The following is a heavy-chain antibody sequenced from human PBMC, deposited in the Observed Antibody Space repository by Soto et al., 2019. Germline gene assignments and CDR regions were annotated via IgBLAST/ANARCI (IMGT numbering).Heavy chain of an antibody. CDR1: GFTFSSYW. V-gene: IGHV3-7*01. Sequence: EVQLVESGGGLVQPGGSLRISCAVSGFTFSSYWMSWVRQAPGKGLEWVATIKQGGSEKYYVDSVKGRFTISGDNAENSPYLQMNSLSAEDKAVYFCVRDVGYDYVNWGQGTLVTVSS. CDR3: VRDVGYDYVN. J-gene: IGHJ4*02. CDR2: IKQGGSEK. D-gene: IGHD3-16*01.